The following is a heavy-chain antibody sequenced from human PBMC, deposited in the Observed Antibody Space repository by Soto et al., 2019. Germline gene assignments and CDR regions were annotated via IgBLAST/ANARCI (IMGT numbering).Heavy chain of an antibody. Sequence: GGSLRLSCVASGFTFSSYWMTWVRQAPGKGLEWVANIKEDGSEKYYVDSVKGRCTISRDNAKKSMYLQMNSLRAEDTAAYYCARDQGYCSGGSCYVAGYWGQGTLVTVSS. J-gene: IGHJ4*02. CDR1: GFTFSSYW. CDR3: ARDQGYCSGGSCYVAGY. CDR2: IKEDGSEK. V-gene: IGHV3-7*01. D-gene: IGHD2-15*01.